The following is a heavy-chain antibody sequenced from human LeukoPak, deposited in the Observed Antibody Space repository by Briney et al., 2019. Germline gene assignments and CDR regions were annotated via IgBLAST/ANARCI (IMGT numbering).Heavy chain of an antibody. CDR1: GGSISSDY. CDR3: ARLTMVRGVIYGTDWYFDL. CDR2: IYYSGTT. D-gene: IGHD3-10*01. Sequence: SETLSLTCTVSGGSISSDYWSWSRQPPGKGLEWIGYIYYSGTTNYNPSLKSRVTISLDTSKNQFSLKKSSVTAADTAVYYCARLTMVRGVIYGTDWYFDLWGRGTLVTVSS. V-gene: IGHV4-59*08. J-gene: IGHJ2*01.